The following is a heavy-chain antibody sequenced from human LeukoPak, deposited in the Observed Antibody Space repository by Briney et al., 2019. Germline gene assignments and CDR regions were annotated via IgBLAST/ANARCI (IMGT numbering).Heavy chain of an antibody. CDR3: ARGLIENYEWELSYGY. V-gene: IGHV3-11*04. Sequence: GGSLRLSCAASGFTLSDYYMSWIRQAPGKGLEWVSYISSSGSTIYYADSVKGRFTISRDNAKNSLYLQMNSLRAEDTAVYYCARGLIENYEWELSYGYWGQGTLVTVSS. CDR2: ISSSGSTI. J-gene: IGHJ4*02. D-gene: IGHD1-26*01. CDR1: GFTLSDYY.